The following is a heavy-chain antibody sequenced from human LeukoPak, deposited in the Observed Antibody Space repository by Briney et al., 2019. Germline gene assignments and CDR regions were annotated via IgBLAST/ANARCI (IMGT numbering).Heavy chain of an antibody. CDR3: ARDRTGYYYMDV. Sequence: SVKVSCKASGGTFISYAISWVRQAPGQGLEWMGGIIPIFGTANYAQKFQGRVTITADKSKSTAYMKLSSMRSEDTAVYYCARDRTGYYYMDVWGKGTTVTVSS. J-gene: IGHJ6*03. CDR2: IIPIFGTA. V-gene: IGHV1-69*06. CDR1: GGTFISYA. D-gene: IGHD3/OR15-3a*01.